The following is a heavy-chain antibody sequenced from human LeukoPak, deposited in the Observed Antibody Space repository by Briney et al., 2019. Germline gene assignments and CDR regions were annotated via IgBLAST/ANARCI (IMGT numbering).Heavy chain of an antibody. V-gene: IGHV1-8*02. CDR2: MNPNSGNT. Sequence: ASVKVSCKASGYTFTAYYMHWVRQATGQGLEWMGWMNPNSGNTGYAQKFQGRVTMTRNTSISTAYMELSSLRSEDTAVYYCARGRLRWSTRWFDPWGQGTLVTVSS. J-gene: IGHJ5*02. CDR1: GYTFTAYY. CDR3: ARGRLRWSTRWFDP. D-gene: IGHD3-16*01.